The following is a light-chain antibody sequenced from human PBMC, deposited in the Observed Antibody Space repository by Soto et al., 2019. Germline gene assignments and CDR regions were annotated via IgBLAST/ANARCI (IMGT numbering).Light chain of an antibody. J-gene: IGLJ1*01. V-gene: IGLV2-14*01. Sequence: QSALTQPASVSDSPGQSITISCIGTSSDIGGFIHVSWHQQHPGKAPKLIIYDVNNRPAGVSNRFSGSKTGNTASLIISGRQAEDEADYYCSSFTSSSSYVFGSGTKLTVL. CDR1: SSDIGGFIH. CDR2: DVN. CDR3: SSFTSSSSYV.